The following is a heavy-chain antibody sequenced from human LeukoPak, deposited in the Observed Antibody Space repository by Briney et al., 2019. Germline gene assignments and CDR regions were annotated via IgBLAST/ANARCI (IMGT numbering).Heavy chain of an antibody. D-gene: IGHD3-10*01. V-gene: IGHV3-7*01. CDR2: IKQDGSET. Sequence: GGSLRLSCAASGFTFSNYWMSWVRQAPGKGLDWVANIKQDGSETYYVDSVKGRFTISRDNAKNSLYLQMNSLRAEDTAVYYCARDQGGVTVDYWGQGTLVTVSS. CDR1: GFTFSNYW. CDR3: ARDQGGVTVDY. J-gene: IGHJ4*02.